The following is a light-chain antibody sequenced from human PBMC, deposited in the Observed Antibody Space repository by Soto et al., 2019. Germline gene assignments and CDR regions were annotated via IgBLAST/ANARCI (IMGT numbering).Light chain of an antibody. CDR3: QHWS. Sequence: DIQMTQSPSTLSASVGDRVTITCRASQTINRWLAWYQQKPGEVPKLLIYKASVLESGVPSRFSGSGSGTEFTLTISRLQPEDVATYYCQHWSLGQGTKVDI. V-gene: IGKV1-5*03. J-gene: IGKJ1*01. CDR1: QTINRW. CDR2: KAS.